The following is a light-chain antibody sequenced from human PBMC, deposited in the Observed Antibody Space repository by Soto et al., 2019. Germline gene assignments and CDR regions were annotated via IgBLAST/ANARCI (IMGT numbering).Light chain of an antibody. V-gene: IGKV3-15*01. CDR3: QQYSSWVT. Sequence: EIVMTQSPVTLSLSPGDTATLSCRASQTITSNLAWYQQKPGQPPRLLIYGASTRATGIPARFSGSGSGTXXTLTITNLQSEDFAVYYCQQYSSWVTFGGGTQLEI. CDR2: GAS. CDR1: QTITSN. J-gene: IGKJ4*01.